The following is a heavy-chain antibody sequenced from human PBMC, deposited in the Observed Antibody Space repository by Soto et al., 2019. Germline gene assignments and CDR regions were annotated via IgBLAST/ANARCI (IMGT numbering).Heavy chain of an antibody. CDR3: AIFSKDYYGSGSLRSAFNS. J-gene: IGHJ5*01. V-gene: IGHV3-23*01. CDR2: ISGSGDKK. D-gene: IGHD3-10*01. Sequence: EVQVLESGGGLVQSEGSLRLSCGSSGFSFSASSMSWVRQAPGEGLEWISAISGSGDKKYYADAARGRFTISRDNSKNTVYLQIVSLRVEDTAVYHCAIFSKDYYGSGSLRSAFNSWGQGTQVTVSS. CDR1: GFSFSASS.